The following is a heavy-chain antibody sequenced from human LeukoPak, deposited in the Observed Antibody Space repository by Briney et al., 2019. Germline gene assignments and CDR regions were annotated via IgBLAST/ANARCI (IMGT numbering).Heavy chain of an antibody. Sequence: PSETLSLTCAVYGGSFSGYYWSWIRQPPGKGLEWIGEINRSGSTNYNPSLKSRVTISVDTSKNQFSLKLSSVTAADTAVYYCARAKKASFDPWGQGTLVTVSS. CDR3: ARAKKASFDP. V-gene: IGHV4-34*01. CDR2: INRSGST. J-gene: IGHJ5*02. CDR1: GGSFSGYY.